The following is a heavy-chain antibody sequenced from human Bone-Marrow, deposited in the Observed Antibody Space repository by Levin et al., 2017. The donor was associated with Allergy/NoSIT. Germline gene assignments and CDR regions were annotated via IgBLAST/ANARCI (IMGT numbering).Heavy chain of an antibody. V-gene: IGHV1-69*13. CDR2: IIPMFDAA. J-gene: IGHJ6*02. D-gene: IGHD3-10*01. CDR3: ARDRGSVTMDYYYGMDV. CDR1: GGSFSDHG. Sequence: ASVKVSCKASGGSFSDHGITWVRQAPGQGLEWMGGIIPMFDAANYAQNFQGRLTITADEATSTVYMELSGLRSDDTAVYFCARDRGSVTMDYYYGMDVWGQGTTVTVSS.